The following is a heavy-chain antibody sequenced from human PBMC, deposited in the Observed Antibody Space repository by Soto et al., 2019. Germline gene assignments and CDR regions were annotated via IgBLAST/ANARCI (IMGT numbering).Heavy chain of an antibody. CDR2: IKTDGSFT. V-gene: IGHV3-74*01. D-gene: IGHD1-1*01. J-gene: IGHJ4*02. CDR3: VRDNNWSLDY. CDR1: GFTFSKHW. Sequence: LRLSCAASGFTFSKHWMHWVRQALGKGLVWVSHIKTDGSFTRDADSVKGRFTISRDNARNTLYLQMNSLRAEDAAVYYCVRDNNWSLDYWGQGTQVTVSS.